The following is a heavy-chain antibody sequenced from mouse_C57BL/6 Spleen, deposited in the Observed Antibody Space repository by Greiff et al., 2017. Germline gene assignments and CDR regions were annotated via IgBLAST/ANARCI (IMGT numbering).Heavy chain of an antibody. CDR2: INPSTGGT. J-gene: IGHJ2*01. CDR3: ARGDYYGSPFDY. Sequence: EVKLQQSGPELVKPGASVKISCQASGYSFTGYYMNWVKQSPEKSLEWIGEINPSTGGTTYNQKFKAKATLTVDKSSSTAYMQLKSLTSEDSAVYYCARGDYYGSPFDYWGQGTTLTVSS. CDR1: GYSFTGYY. V-gene: IGHV1-42*01. D-gene: IGHD1-1*01.